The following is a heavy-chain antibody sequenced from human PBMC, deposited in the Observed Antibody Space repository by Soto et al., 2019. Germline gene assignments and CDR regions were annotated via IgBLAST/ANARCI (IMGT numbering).Heavy chain of an antibody. D-gene: IGHD5-12*01. Sequence: EVQLLESGGGLVQPGGSLRLSCAASGFSFSSYAMVWVRQAPGKGLEWVSVISARGGSLYFADSVKGRFTISRDNSKNVLSLEMNSLRAEDTATYFCEKGSIEYSASVDNWGQGTLVVVSS. CDR2: ISARGGSL. CDR3: EKGSIEYSASVDN. CDR1: GFSFSSYA. V-gene: IGHV3-23*01. J-gene: IGHJ4*02.